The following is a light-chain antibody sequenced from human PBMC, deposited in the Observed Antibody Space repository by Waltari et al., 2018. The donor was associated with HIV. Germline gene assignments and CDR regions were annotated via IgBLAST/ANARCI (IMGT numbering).Light chain of an antibody. CDR1: QSVENNY. Sequence: EIVLTQSPGTLSLSPGERVTLSCRASQSVENNYLAWYQQKPGQAPRLLIDDASSRATGIPDRFSGSGSGTDFTLTISRLDPEDFAVYYCLQSARSPLTFGGGTRVEIK. CDR3: LQSARSPLT. V-gene: IGKV3-20*01. J-gene: IGKJ4*01. CDR2: DAS.